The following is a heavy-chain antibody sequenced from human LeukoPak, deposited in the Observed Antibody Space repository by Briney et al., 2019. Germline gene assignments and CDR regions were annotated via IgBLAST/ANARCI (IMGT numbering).Heavy chain of an antibody. CDR2: IYYSGST. J-gene: IGHJ3*02. Sequence: SETLSLTCTVSGGSISSYYWSWVRQPPGKGLEWIGYIYYSGSTNSNPSLKSRVAISVDTSKNQFSLNLSSVTAADTAVYYCARLANYDFWRGPYPHDAFDIWGQGTMVTVSS. D-gene: IGHD3-3*01. CDR3: ARLANYDFWRGPYPHDAFDI. V-gene: IGHV4-59*08. CDR1: GGSISSYY.